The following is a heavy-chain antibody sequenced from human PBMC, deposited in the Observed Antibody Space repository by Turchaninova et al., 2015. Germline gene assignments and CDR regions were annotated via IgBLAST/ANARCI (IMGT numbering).Heavy chain of an antibody. J-gene: IGHJ6*02. CDR1: GGSFSGYY. V-gene: IGHV4-34*01. CDR3: ARTTIYYYYGMDV. D-gene: IGHD4-17*01. Sequence: QVQLQQWGAGLLKPSETLSLTCAVYGGSFSGYYWSWIRQPPGKGLEWFGEMNHSGSTNYNPSLQSRVTISVDTSKTQVSLRLSAVTAADTAVYYCARTTIYYYYGMDVWGQGTTVTVSS. CDR2: MNHSGST.